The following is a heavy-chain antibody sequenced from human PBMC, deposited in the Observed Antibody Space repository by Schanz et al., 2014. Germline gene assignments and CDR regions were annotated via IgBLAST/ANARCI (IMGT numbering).Heavy chain of an antibody. D-gene: IGHD6-13*01. CDR1: GYVFTAYY. V-gene: IGHV1-2*02. CDR3: ARVYRWQHILGHFDS. Sequence: QGHLVQSGAEVKEPGASVQVSCKASGYVFTAYYMHWVRQAPGQGLEWMGVTNPNGGAEFAQKFQGRISMTRDTSTTTFYMELSSLTSDDTAVYYCARVYRWQHILGHFDSWGQGSLVTVSS. J-gene: IGHJ4*02. CDR2: TNPNGGA.